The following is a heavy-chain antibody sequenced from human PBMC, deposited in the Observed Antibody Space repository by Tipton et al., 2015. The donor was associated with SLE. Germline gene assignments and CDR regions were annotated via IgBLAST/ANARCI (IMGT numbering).Heavy chain of an antibody. V-gene: IGHV3-48*03. J-gene: IGHJ6*02. CDR3: ARVVGGYYGMDV. CDR2: IPSSGSAK. Sequence: GSLRLSCATSGFTFEIYEMNWVRQAPGKGLEWISYIPSSGSAKYYAASVTGRFTISRDDAQNSLYLQMNSLRAEDTAVYYCARVVGGYYGMDVWGQGTTVTVSS. D-gene: IGHD1-26*01. CDR1: GFTFEIYE.